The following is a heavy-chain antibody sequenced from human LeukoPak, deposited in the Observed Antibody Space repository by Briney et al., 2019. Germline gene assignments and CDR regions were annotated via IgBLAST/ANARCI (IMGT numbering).Heavy chain of an antibody. CDR2: ISGSGGST. CDR1: GFTLSSYA. D-gene: IGHD3-3*01. V-gene: IGHV3-23*01. CDR3: TTDHYDFWSGCTFDY. J-gene: IGHJ4*02. Sequence: GGSLRLSCAASGFTLSSYAMSWVRQAPGKGLEWVSAISGSGGSTYYADSVKGRFTISRDNSKNTLYLQMNSLKTEDTAVYYCTTDHYDFWSGCTFDYWGQGTLVTVSS.